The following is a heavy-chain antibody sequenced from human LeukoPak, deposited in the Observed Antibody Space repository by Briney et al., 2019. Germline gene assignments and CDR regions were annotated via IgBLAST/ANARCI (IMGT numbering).Heavy chain of an antibody. CDR3: GKMYFYGSGNRWWYDY. V-gene: IGHV3-30*18. CDR1: GFIFSSYG. CDR2: ISYDGSNK. D-gene: IGHD3-10*01. Sequence: GGSLRLSCAASGFIFSSYGMHWVRQAPGKGLEWVAAISYDGSNKYYADSVKGRFTISRDNSKSTLYLQMNSLKSEDTAMYYCGKMYFYGSGNRWWYDYWGQGTLVTVSS. J-gene: IGHJ4*02.